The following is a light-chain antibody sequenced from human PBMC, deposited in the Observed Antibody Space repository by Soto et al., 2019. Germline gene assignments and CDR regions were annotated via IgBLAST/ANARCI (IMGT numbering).Light chain of an antibody. CDR2: NAS. CDR3: QQYNSYFRT. J-gene: IGKJ1*01. V-gene: IGKV1-5*03. CDR1: QSISSR. Sequence: IQLTQSPSTLSSSLGDRATITCRASQSISSRLAWYKQKPGKAPKLLIYNASSLESGVPSRFSGSGSGTEFTLTISSLQPDDFEIYYCQQYNSYFRTFGQGTKVDIK.